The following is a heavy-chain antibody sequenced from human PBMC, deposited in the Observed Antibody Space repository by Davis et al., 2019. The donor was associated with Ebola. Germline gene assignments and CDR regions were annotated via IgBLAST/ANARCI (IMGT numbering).Heavy chain of an antibody. Sequence: AASVKVSCKTSGYTFTAYFIHWVRRAPGEGLEWMGWINPNTGGTNSAQKFQGRVTMTRATSMTTAYMELNGLRSDDTAVYYCARAVPATQNLDHWGQGTLVTVSS. J-gene: IGHJ4*02. V-gene: IGHV1-2*02. CDR1: GYTFTAYF. CDR2: INPNTGGT. CDR3: ARAVPATQNLDH. D-gene: IGHD2-15*01.